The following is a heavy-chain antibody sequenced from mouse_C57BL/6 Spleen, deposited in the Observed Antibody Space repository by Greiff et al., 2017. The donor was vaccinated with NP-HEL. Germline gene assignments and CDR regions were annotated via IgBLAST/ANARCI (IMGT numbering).Heavy chain of an antibody. CDR3: AREDIYYDYDDYYAMDY. CDR2: ISYDGSN. V-gene: IGHV3-6*01. CDR1: GYSITSGYY. J-gene: IGHJ4*01. D-gene: IGHD2-4*01. Sequence: EVKLMESGPGLAKPSQSLSLTCSVTGYSITSGYYWNWIRQFPGNKLEWMGYISYDGSNNYNPSLKNRISITRDTSKNQFFLKLNSVTTEDTATYYCAREDIYYDYDDYYAMDYWGQGTSVTVSS.